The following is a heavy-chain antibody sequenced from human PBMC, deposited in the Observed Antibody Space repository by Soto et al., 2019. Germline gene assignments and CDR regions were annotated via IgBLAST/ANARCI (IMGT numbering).Heavy chain of an antibody. CDR2: INAGNGNT. V-gene: IGHV1-3*01. Sequence: QVQLVQSGAEVKKPGASVKVSCKASGYTFTSYAMHWVRQAPGQRLEWMGWINAGNGNTKYSQKFQGRVTITRDTSASTAYMELSSLRSEGTAVYYCARDGTWNYGSGRGEFDYWGQGTLVTVSS. CDR1: GYTFTSYA. J-gene: IGHJ4*02. D-gene: IGHD3-10*01. CDR3: ARDGTWNYGSGRGEFDY.